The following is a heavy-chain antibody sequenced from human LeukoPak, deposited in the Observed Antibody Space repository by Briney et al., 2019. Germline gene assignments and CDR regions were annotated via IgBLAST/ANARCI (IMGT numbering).Heavy chain of an antibody. V-gene: IGHV3-23*01. CDR1: GFTFSSFA. CDR2: INNSGDST. Sequence: PGGSLRLSCAASGFTFSSFAMTWVRQAPGKGLEWVSTINNSGDSTYYGDSVTGRFTISRDNSKNTLYLQMNSLRAEDTAVYYCAKDHSSYDILTGYPLTWGQGTLVTVSS. J-gene: IGHJ5*02. CDR3: AKDHSSYDILTGYPLT. D-gene: IGHD3-9*01.